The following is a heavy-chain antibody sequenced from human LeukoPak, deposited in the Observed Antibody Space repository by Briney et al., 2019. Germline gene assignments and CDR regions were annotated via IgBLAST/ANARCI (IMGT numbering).Heavy chain of an antibody. J-gene: IGHJ4*02. CDR1: GYTLTSYG. V-gene: IGHV1-18*04. CDR2: ISTYNGNT. Sequence: ASVKVSCKASGYTLTSYGISWVRQAPGQGLEWMGWISTYNGNTNYAQKLQGRVTMTTDTSTSTAYMELRSLRSDDTAVYYCARDEEVFRDFDYWGQGTLVTVSS. D-gene: IGHD2-8*01. CDR3: ARDEEVFRDFDY.